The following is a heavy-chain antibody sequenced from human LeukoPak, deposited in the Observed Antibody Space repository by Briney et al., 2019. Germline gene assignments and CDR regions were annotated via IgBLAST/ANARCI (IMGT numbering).Heavy chain of an antibody. D-gene: IGHD6-13*01. CDR1: GGSISSYY. V-gene: IGHV4-59*01. J-gene: IGHJ6*02. Sequence: SETLSLTCTVSGGSISSYYWSWIRQPPGKGLEWIGNIYYSGSTNYNPSLKNRVTISVDTSKNQFSLKLTSVTAADTAMYYCARLEQQRVNTMDVWGQGTTVTVSS. CDR2: IYYSGST. CDR3: ARLEQQRVNTMDV.